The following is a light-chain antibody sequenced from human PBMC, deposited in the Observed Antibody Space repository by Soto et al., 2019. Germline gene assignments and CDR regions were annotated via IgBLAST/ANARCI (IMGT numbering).Light chain of an antibody. V-gene: IGKV3-11*01. Sequence: EIVLTQSPATLSLSPGERATLACRASQSVSSYLALYQQKPGQAPRLLIYDASNRATGIPARFSVSGSETDFTLTLRRLEPEDFAVYYCQLRSNWPALTFGGGTKVEIK. CDR3: QLRSNWPALT. J-gene: IGKJ4*01. CDR2: DAS. CDR1: QSVSSY.